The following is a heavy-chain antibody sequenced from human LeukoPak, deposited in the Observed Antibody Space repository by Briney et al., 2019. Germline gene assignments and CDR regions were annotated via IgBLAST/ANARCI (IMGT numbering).Heavy chain of an antibody. CDR1: GGSFSGYY. CDR3: ASNSYYDFWSGPSQNWFDP. Sequence: PSETLSLTCAVYGGSFSGYYWSWIRQPPGKGLEWIGEINHSGSTNYNPSLKSRVTISVDTSKNQFSLKLSSVTAADTAVYYCASNSYYDFWSGPSQNWFDPWGQGTLVTVSS. D-gene: IGHD3-3*01. CDR2: INHSGST. J-gene: IGHJ5*02. V-gene: IGHV4-34*01.